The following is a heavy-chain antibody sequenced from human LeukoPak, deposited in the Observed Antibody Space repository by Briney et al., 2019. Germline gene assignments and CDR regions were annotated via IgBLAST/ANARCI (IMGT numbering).Heavy chain of an antibody. V-gene: IGHV4-34*01. CDR1: GGSFSGYY. CDR3: ARRAYYYDSSGYYWPRYYFDY. D-gene: IGHD3-22*01. Sequence: SETPSLTCAVYGGSFSGYYWSWIRQPPGKGLEWIGEINHSGSTNYNPSLKSRVTISVDTSKNQFSLKLSSVTAADTAVYYCARRAYYYDSSGYYWPRYYFDYWGQGTLVTVSS. CDR2: INHSGST. J-gene: IGHJ4*02.